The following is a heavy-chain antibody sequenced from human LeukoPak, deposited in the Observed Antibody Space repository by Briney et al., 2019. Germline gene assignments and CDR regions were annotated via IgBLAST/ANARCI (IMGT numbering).Heavy chain of an antibody. D-gene: IGHD1-26*01. CDR3: ATDVSGSCWGQFDY. J-gene: IGHJ4*02. CDR1: GDSFSNHA. V-gene: IGHV1-69*05. Sequence: SVTVSCKTSGDSFSNHALNWVRQAPGQGLEWMGGIIPVFASPNYAQNFQDRVTITTDLSTNTVYMQLNSLRSDDTAVYYCATDVSGSCWGQFDYWGQGTLVTVSS. CDR2: IIPVFASP.